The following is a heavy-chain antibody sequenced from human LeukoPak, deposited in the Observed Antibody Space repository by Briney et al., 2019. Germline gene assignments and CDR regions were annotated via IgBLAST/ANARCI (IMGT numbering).Heavy chain of an antibody. V-gene: IGHV4-59*01. CDR2: IYYSGST. Sequence: SETLSLTCTVFGGSISSYYWSWIRQPPGKGLEWIGYIYYSGSTNYNPSLKSRVTISVDTSKNQFSLQLSSVTAADTAVYYCARSTWLLDKWGQGTLVTVSS. D-gene: IGHD3-22*01. CDR1: GGSISSYY. J-gene: IGHJ4*02. CDR3: ARSTWLLDK.